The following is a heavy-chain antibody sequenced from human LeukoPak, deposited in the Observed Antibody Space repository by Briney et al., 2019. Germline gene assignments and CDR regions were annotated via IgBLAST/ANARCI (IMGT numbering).Heavy chain of an antibody. J-gene: IGHJ4*02. CDR3: ARVKMILVINFFVY. Sequence: SETLSLTCTVSGDSINTLGYYWSWIRQPPGRGLEWIGHLYHSGGTYLNPSLKSRLSMSLHTSENHFSMRLTSVTAADTAVYYCARVKMILVINFFVYWRQRTKVSVSS. CDR1: GDSINTLGYY. CDR2: LYHSGGT. V-gene: IGHV4-31*03. D-gene: IGHD3/OR15-3a*01.